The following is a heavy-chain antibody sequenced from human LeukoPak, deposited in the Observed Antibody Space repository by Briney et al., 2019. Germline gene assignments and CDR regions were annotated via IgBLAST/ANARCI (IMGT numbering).Heavy chain of an antibody. V-gene: IGHV3-30-3*01. Sequence: GRSLRLSCAASGITFNSHAMHWVRQAPGKGLEWVAVLSYDGSTAYYADSVKGRFIISRDNSKNTLYLQMNSLRAEDTAVYYCAKDMGLQRYYFDYWGQGTLVTVSS. CDR3: AKDMGLQRYYFDY. D-gene: IGHD5-24*01. CDR1: GITFNSHA. CDR2: LSYDGSTA. J-gene: IGHJ4*02.